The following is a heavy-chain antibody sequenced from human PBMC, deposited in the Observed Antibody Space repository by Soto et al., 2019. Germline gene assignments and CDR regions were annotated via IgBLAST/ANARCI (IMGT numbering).Heavy chain of an antibody. CDR2: LNQDGSEK. J-gene: IGHJ4*02. V-gene: IGHV3-7*01. Sequence: EVQLVESGGGLVQPGESLRLSCAASGSTFSSYWISWVRQAPGKGLEWVANLNQDGSEKYYVDSVKGRFTISRDNAKNSLSLQMNSLRVEDTAIYYCARDWGYGFDNWGQGTLVTVSS. D-gene: IGHD5-18*01. CDR1: GSTFSSYW. CDR3: ARDWGYGFDN.